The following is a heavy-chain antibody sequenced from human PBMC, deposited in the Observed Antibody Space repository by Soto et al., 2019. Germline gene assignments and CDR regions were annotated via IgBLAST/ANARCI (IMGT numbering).Heavy chain of an antibody. CDR1: GYSFTNYA. V-gene: IGHV1-18*01. D-gene: IGHD3-16*01. CDR3: ARSDHVDRYFDY. J-gene: IGHJ4*02. Sequence: QVELVQSGPEVKKPGASVKVSCKASGYSFTNYAIGWVRQAPGQGLEWVGWISPFHGDTNYAQNFQGRITVTADSSTSTAYMDLGRLRSDDTAVYYCARSDHVDRYFDYWGQGTGITVSS. CDR2: ISPFHGDT.